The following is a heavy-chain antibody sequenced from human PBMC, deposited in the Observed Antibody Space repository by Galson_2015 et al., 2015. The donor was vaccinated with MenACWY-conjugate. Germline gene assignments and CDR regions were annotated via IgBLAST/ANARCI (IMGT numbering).Heavy chain of an antibody. CDR2: INSDGSST. V-gene: IGHV3-74*01. D-gene: IGHD3-10*01. CDR3: AARLLHSGGMDV. Sequence: SLRLSCAASGFTFSSYWMHWVRQAPGKGLVWVSRINSDGSSTSYADSVKDRFTISRDNAKNTLYLQMNSLRAEDTAVYYCAARLLHSGGMDVWGQGTTVTVSS. J-gene: IGHJ6*02. CDR1: GFTFSSYW.